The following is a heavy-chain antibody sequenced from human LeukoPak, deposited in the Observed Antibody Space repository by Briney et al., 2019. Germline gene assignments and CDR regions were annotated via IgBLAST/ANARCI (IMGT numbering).Heavy chain of an antibody. D-gene: IGHD3-10*01. CDR3: AREVGMHYGSGSYAAFDI. J-gene: IGHJ3*02. V-gene: IGHV3-48*03. CDR2: ISSSGSTI. Sequence: GGSLRLSCAASGFTFSSYEMNWVRQAPGKGLEWVSYISSSGSTIYYADSVKGRFTISRDNSKNTLYLQMNSLRAEDTAVYYCAREVGMHYGSGSYAAFDIWGQGTMVTVSS. CDR1: GFTFSSYE.